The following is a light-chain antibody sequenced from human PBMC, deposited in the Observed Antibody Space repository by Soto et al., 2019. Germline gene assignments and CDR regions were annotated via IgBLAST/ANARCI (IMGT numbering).Light chain of an antibody. CDR2: GAS. V-gene: IGKV1-39*01. CDR3: HQSYETPHT. Sequence: DIQMTQSPSSLSASVGDRVTISCRASQTISSYLNWYQKKPGNAPKLLIFGASSLYGGVPSRFSGRGSGTEFTLTITDLQPEDFATYYCHQSYETPHTFGGGTKVEI. CDR1: QTISSY. J-gene: IGKJ4*01.